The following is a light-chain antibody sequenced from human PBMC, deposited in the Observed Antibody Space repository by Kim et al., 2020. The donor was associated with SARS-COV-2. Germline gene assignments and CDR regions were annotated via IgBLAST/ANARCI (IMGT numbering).Light chain of an antibody. J-gene: IGKJ4*01. CDR2: EAS. CDR3: QQYDSS. V-gene: IGKV1-5*01. Sequence: DIQMTQSPSTLSASVGDRVTITCRASQSISKWLAWYQQKAGKGPKLLIYEASSLKTGVPSRFSGSRSGTEFTLTISSLQPDDVATYYCQQYDSSFGGGTKVDIK. CDR1: QSISKW.